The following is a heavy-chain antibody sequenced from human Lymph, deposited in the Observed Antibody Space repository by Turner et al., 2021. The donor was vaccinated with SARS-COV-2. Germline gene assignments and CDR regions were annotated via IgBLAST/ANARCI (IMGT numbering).Heavy chain of an antibody. J-gene: IGHJ6*02. CDR1: GGSISSSSHY. CDR2: IFYTGSN. V-gene: IGHV4-39*01. CDR3: GRKRLNRYGMEV. D-gene: IGHD2-21*02. Sequence: QLQLQESGPGLVKPSETLSLTCTVSGGSISSSSHYWGWLRQPPGKGLEGIGSIFYTGSNNYKPHLKSRGHISGETAKNQFPRKLSSGAAGDKGVYYWGRKRLNRYGMEVWGQGNTVTGSS.